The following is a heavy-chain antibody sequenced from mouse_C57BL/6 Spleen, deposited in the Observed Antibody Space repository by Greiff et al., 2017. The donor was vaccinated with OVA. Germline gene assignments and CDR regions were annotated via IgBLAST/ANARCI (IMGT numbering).Heavy chain of an antibody. D-gene: IGHD2-4*01. Sequence: VKLQQSGAELARPGASVKLSCKASGYTFTSYGISWVKQRTGQGLEWIGEIYPRSGNTYYNEKFKGKATLTADKSSSTAYMELRSLTSEDSAVYFCAREGDYDGLTLGYWGQGTTLTVSS. CDR1: GYTFTSYG. J-gene: IGHJ2*01. V-gene: IGHV1-81*01. CDR3: AREGDYDGLTLGY. CDR2: IYPRSGNT.